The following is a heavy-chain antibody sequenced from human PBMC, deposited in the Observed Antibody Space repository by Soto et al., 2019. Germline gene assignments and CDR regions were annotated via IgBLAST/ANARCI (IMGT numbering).Heavy chain of an antibody. J-gene: IGHJ3*02. V-gene: IGHV3-23*01. D-gene: IGHD3-22*01. CDR3: AKFITMIVVVIGDAFDI. CDR2: ISGSGGST. Sequence: GGSLRLSCAASGLTFSSYAMSWVRQAPGKGLEWVSVISGSGGSTYYADSVKGRFTISRDNYKNTLYLQMNSLRAGDTAVYYCAKFITMIVVVIGDAFDIWGQGTMVTVSS. CDR1: GLTFSSYA.